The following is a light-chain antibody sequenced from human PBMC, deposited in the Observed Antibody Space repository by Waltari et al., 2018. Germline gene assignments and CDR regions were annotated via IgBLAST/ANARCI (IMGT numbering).Light chain of an antibody. Sequence: QSVLTQPPSASGTPGQRVTIPCSASGSNIGKNIVNWYRQVPGTTPKLPISRNEQRPAGVPDRFSGSKSGTSASLAISGLRSEDEADYFCAAWDDSLNGHWEFGGGTKLTVL. CDR3: AAWDDSLNGHWE. V-gene: IGLV1-44*01. J-gene: IGLJ2*01. CDR2: RNE. CDR1: GSNIGKNI.